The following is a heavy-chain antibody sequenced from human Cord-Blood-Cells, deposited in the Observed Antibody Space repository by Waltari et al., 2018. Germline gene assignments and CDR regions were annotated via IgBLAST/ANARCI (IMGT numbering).Heavy chain of an antibody. V-gene: IGHV1-2*02. CDR1: GYTFTGYY. CDR3: ARSKDYYGSGSYFDY. D-gene: IGHD3-10*01. Sequence: KVSCKASGYTFTGYYMHWVRQAPGQGLEWMGWINPNSGGTNYAQKFQGRVTMTRDTSISTAYMELSRLRSDDTAVYYCARSKDYYGSGSYFDYWGQGTLVTVSS. CDR2: INPNSGGT. J-gene: IGHJ4*02.